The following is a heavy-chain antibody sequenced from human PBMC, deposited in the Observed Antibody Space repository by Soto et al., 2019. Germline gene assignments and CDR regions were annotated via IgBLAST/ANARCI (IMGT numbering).Heavy chain of an antibody. Sequence: QVQLVQSGAEVKKPGSSVKVSCKASVGTFSSYAISWVRQAPGQGLEWMGGIIPIFGTANYAQKFQGRVTSTADESTSTAYMELSSLRSDDTAVYYCASLYLDRGTPFDYWGQGTLVTVSS. D-gene: IGHD1-7*01. CDR3: ASLYLDRGTPFDY. CDR1: VGTFSSYA. J-gene: IGHJ4*02. V-gene: IGHV1-69*12. CDR2: IIPIFGTA.